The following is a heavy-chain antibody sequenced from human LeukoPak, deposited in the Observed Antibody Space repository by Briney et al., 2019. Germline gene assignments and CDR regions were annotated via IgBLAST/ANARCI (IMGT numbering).Heavy chain of an antibody. CDR3: TTVRGFCSGRSCLGY. J-gene: IGHJ4*02. CDR2: IKSKTDGGTT. CDR1: GFTFSNAW. V-gene: IGHV3-15*01. Sequence: PGGSLGLSCAASGFTFSNAWMSWVRQAPGKGLEWVGRIKSKTDGGTTDYAAPVKGRFTISRDDSKNTLYLQMNSLKTEDTAVFYCTTVRGFCSGRSCLGYWGQGTLVTVSS. D-gene: IGHD2-15*01.